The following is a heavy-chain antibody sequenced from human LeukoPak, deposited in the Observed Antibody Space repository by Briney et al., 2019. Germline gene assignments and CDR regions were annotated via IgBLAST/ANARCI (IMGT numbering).Heavy chain of an antibody. V-gene: IGHV4-59*01. CDR1: GGSMSSYY. J-gene: IGHJ4*02. D-gene: IGHD6-19*01. CDR3: ARKSSSGWYFDY. CDR2: IYYSGST. Sequence: NASETLSLTCTVSGGSMSSYYWSWIRQPPGKGLEWIGYIYYSGSTNYNPSLKSRVTISVDTSKNQFSLKLSSVTAADTAVYYCARKSSSGWYFDYWGQGTLVTVSS.